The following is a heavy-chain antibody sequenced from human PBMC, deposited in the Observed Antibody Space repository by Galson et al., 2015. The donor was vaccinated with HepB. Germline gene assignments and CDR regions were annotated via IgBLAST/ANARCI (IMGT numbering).Heavy chain of an antibody. V-gene: IGHV3-30*04. J-gene: IGHJ3*02. Sequence: SLRLSCAASGFTFSSYAMHWVRQAPGKGLEWVAVISYDGSNKYYADSVKGRFTISRDNSKNTLYLQMNSLRAEDTAVYYCARDLRLAGIAHDAFDIWGQGTMVTVSS. CDR2: ISYDGSNK. D-gene: IGHD3-16*01. CDR3: ARDLRLAGIAHDAFDI. CDR1: GFTFSSYA.